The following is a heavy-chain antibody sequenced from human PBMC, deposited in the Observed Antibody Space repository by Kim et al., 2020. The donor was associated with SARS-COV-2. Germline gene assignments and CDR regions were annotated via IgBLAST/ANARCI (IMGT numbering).Heavy chain of an antibody. CDR3: ARCDSGWGHDAFDI. V-gene: IGHV3-23*01. Sequence: SGPGKARFTLSRDNSKNTLYMQWSSMSAEDTDLYYCARCDSGWGHDAFDIWGQGTMVTVSS. J-gene: IGHJ3*02. D-gene: IGHD3-16*01.